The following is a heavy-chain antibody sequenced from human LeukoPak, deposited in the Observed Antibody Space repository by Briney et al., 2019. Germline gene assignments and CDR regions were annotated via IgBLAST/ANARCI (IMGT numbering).Heavy chain of an antibody. Sequence: KPSETLSLTCAVYGGSFSGYYWSWIRQPPGKGLEWIGEINHSGSTNHNPSLKSRVTISVDTSKNQFSLKLSSVTAADTAVYYCARGPRGIYHYWGQGTLVTVSS. J-gene: IGHJ4*02. CDR1: GGSFSGYY. CDR3: ARGPRGIYHY. V-gene: IGHV4-34*01. CDR2: INHSGST. D-gene: IGHD6-13*01.